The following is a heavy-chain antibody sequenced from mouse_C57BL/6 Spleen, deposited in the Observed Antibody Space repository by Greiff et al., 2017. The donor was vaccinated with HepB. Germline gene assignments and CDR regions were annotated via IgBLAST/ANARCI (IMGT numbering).Heavy chain of an antibody. V-gene: IGHV5-17*01. J-gene: IGHJ4*01. D-gene: IGHD1-1*01. CDR3: ARRDYGSSPYYAMDY. Sequence: EVKLVESGGGLVKPGGSLKLSCAASGFTFSDYGMHWVRQAPEKGLEWVAYISSGSSTIYYADTVKGRFTISRDNAKNTLFLQMTSLRSKDTAMYYCARRDYGSSPYYAMDYWGQGTSVTVSS. CDR1: GFTFSDYG. CDR2: ISSGSSTI.